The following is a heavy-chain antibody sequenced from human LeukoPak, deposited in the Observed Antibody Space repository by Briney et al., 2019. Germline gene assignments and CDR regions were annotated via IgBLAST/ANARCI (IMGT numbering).Heavy chain of an antibody. CDR2: IWYDGSNK. D-gene: IGHD2-2*01. J-gene: IGHJ4*02. CDR1: GFTFSSYG. CDR3: ARDMPSSWAGTGFDFDY. Sequence: GGSLRLSCAASGFTFSSYGMHWVRQAPGKGLEWVAVIWYDGSNKYYADSVKGRFTISRDNPKNTLYLQMNSLRAEDTAVYYCARDMPSSWAGTGFDFDYWGQGTLVTVSS. V-gene: IGHV3-33*01.